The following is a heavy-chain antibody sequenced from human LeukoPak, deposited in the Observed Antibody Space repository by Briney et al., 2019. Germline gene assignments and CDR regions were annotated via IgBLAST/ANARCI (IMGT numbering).Heavy chain of an antibody. CDR2: MNPNSGNT. CDR1: GYTFTSYD. Sequence: ASVKVSCKASGYTFTSYDINWVRQATGQGLEWMGWMNPNSGNTGYAQKFQGRVTMTRNTSISKAYMELSSLRSEDTAVYYCASLGSTTVTRNDAFDIWGQGTMVTVSS. D-gene: IGHD4-17*01. V-gene: IGHV1-8*01. J-gene: IGHJ3*02. CDR3: ASLGSTTVTRNDAFDI.